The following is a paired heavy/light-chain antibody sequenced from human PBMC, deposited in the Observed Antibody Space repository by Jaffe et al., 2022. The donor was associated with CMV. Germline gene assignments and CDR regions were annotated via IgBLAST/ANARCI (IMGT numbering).Light chain of an antibody. CDR2: EDD. CDR3: QSYDNRNPWV. Sequence: NFMLTQPHSVSESPGKTVTISCTRSSGSIASNYVQWYQQRPGSAPTTLIYEDDQRPSGVPDRFSGSIDRSSNSASLTISGLRTDDEADYYCQSYDNRNPWVFGGGTKLTVL. CDR1: SGSIASNY. V-gene: IGLV6-57*04. J-gene: IGLJ3*02.
Heavy chain of an antibody. J-gene: IGHJ6*04. CDR1: DFTFSNFE. D-gene: IGHD2-2*01. CDR3: ARVRRQNQHYVDV. V-gene: IGHV3-48*03. CDR2: ISGSGAAI. Sequence: DVQLVESGGGFVQPGGSLRLSCAASDFTFSNFEMIWVRQAPGKGLEWVSYISGSGAAIFYGDSVEGRFTISRDNAKNSLYLQMNSLRAEDTAIYYCARVRRQNQHYVDVWGKGTTVTVSS.